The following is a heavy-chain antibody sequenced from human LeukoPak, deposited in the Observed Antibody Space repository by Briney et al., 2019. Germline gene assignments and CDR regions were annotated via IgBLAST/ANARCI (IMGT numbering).Heavy chain of an antibody. D-gene: IGHD2-21*02. CDR2: ISGSGGST. CDR3: AKDACGDCYSGVEEWVAFDI. J-gene: IGHJ3*02. CDR1: GFTFSSYA. Sequence: GGSLRLSCAASGFTFSSYAMSWVRQAPGKGLEWVSAISGSGGSTYYADSVKGRFTISRDNSKNTLYLQMNSLRAEDTAVYYCAKDACGDCYSGVEEWVAFDIWGQGTMVTVSS. V-gene: IGHV3-23*01.